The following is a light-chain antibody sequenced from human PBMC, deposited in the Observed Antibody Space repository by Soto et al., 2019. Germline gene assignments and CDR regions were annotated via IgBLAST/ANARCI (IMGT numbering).Light chain of an antibody. Sequence: QSVLTQPPSVSGAPGQRVTISCTGSSSNIGAGYDVHWYQQLPGTAPKLLIYGNSNRPSGVPDRFSGSKSGTSASLAITGRQAEDEADYYFQSYDSSLSGRVFGGWTKLTVL. J-gene: IGLJ2*01. V-gene: IGLV1-40*01. CDR1: SSNIGAGYD. CDR3: QSYDSSLSGRV. CDR2: GNS.